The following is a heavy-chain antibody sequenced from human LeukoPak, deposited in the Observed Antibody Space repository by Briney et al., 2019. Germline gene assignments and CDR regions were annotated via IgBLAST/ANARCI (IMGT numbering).Heavy chain of an antibody. V-gene: IGHV1-46*01. D-gene: IGHD3-10*01. Sequence: ASVKVSCKASGYTFTSYYMHWVRQAPGQGLEWMGIINPSGGSTSYAQKFQGRVTMTRDTSISTAYMELSRLRSDDTAVYYCATYYGSGSYCVYWGQGTLVTVSS. CDR3: ATYYGSGSYCVY. J-gene: IGHJ4*02. CDR1: GYTFTSYY. CDR2: INPSGGST.